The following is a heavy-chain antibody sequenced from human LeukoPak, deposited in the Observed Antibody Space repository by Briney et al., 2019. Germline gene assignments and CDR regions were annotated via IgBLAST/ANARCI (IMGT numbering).Heavy chain of an antibody. CDR3: ARRTSNPVGAIDY. J-gene: IGHJ4*02. CDR1: GGSIIISNYY. CDR2: ISYSGT. D-gene: IGHD1-26*01. V-gene: IGHV4-39*01. Sequence: SETLSLTCTVSGGSIIISNYYWGWIRQPPGRGLEWIGSISYSGTYYNPSLKSRLTISVDTSKNHFSLNLRSVTAADTAVYYCARRTSNPVGAIDYWGQGTLVTVSS.